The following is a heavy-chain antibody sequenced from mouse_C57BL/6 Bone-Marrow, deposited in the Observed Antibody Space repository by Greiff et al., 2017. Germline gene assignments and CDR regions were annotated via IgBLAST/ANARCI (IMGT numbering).Heavy chain of an antibody. J-gene: IGHJ1*03. Sequence: QVQLQQSGPELVKPGASVKISCKASGYAFSSSWMNWVKQRPGKGLEWIGRIYPGDGDTNYNGKFKGKATLTADKSSSTAYMQLSSLTSEDSAVYVCARNYYGSDWYCDVWGTGTTVTVSA. CDR1: GYAFSSSW. V-gene: IGHV1-82*01. CDR3: ARNYYGSDWYCDV. CDR2: IYPGDGDT. D-gene: IGHD1-1*01.